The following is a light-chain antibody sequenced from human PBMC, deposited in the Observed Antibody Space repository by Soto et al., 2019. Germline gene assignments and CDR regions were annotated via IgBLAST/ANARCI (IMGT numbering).Light chain of an antibody. V-gene: IGKV1-5*03. Sequence: DIQMIQSPSTLSASVGDGVTITCRASQSIGSWLAWYQQKPGKAPKLLIYKATNLQSGVPSRFSGSGSGTDFSLTISSLQPVDSATYFCQHYHDFQYTFGPGTKLEI. CDR1: QSIGSW. CDR2: KAT. J-gene: IGKJ2*01. CDR3: QHYHDFQYT.